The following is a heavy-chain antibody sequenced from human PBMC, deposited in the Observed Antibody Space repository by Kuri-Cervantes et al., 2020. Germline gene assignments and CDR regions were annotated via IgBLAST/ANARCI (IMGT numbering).Heavy chain of an antibody. D-gene: IGHD6-19*01. CDR3: ARLYRSGWYYFDY. V-gene: IGHV4-39*01. J-gene: IGHJ4*02. CDR1: GGSVSGSNYH. Sequence: ESLKISCTVSGGSVSGSNYHWGWIRQPPGKGLEWIGSIYYSGSTNYNPSLKSRVTISVDTSKTQFSLKLSSVTAADTAIYYCARLYRSGWYYFDYWGQGTLVTVSS. CDR2: IYYSGST.